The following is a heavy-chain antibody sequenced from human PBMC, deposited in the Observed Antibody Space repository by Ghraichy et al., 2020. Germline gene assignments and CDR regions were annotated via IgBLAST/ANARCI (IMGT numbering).Heavy chain of an antibody. D-gene: IGHD2-2*01. CDR3: AILRVVPAPCYFDY. Sequence: GGSLRLSCAASGITFSSYAMSWVRQAPGKGLEWVSAISASGGSTYYADSVKDRFTISRDNSKNTLYLQMNSLRAEDTALYYCAILRVVPAPCYFDYWGQGTLVTVSS. J-gene: IGHJ4*02. V-gene: IGHV3-23*01. CDR2: ISASGGST. CDR1: GITFSSYA.